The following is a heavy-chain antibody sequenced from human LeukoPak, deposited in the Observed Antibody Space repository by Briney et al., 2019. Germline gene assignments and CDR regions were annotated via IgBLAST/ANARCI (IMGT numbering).Heavy chain of an antibody. V-gene: IGHV3-23*01. D-gene: IGHD2-2*01. CDR1: GFTFSSYA. Sequence: GGSLRLSSAASGFTFSSYAMSWVRQAPGKGLEWVSAISGSGGSTYYADSVKGRFTISRDNSKNTLYLQMNSLRAEDTAVYYCAVYRYCSSTSCYPPYFDYWGQGTLVTVSS. CDR3: AVYRYCSSTSCYPPYFDY. J-gene: IGHJ4*02. CDR2: ISGSGGST.